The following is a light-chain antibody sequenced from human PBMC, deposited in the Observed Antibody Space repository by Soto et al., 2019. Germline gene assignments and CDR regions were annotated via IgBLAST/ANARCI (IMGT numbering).Light chain of an antibody. Sequence: QSVLTQPASVSGSPGQSITISCTGTSSDVGLYKYVSWYQQHPGKAPKLLIYDVSDRPSGVSTRFSGSKSGSTASLTISGLQAEDEGDYYCGTWDSSLNVFVFGTGTKVTVL. CDR3: GTWDSSLNVFV. CDR2: DVS. V-gene: IGLV2-14*03. J-gene: IGLJ1*01. CDR1: SSDVGLYKY.